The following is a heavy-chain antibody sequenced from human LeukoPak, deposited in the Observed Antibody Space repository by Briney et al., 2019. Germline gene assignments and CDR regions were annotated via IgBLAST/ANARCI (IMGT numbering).Heavy chain of an antibody. CDR2: ISSSGSTI. Sequence: GGSLRLSCAASGFTFSNYEMHWVRQAPGKGLEWVSYISSSGSTIYYADSVKGRFTISRDNAKNSLYLQMNSLRAEDTAVYYCAELGITMIGGVWGKGTAVTISS. CDR3: AELGITMIGGV. J-gene: IGHJ6*04. CDR1: GFTFSNYE. D-gene: IGHD3-10*02. V-gene: IGHV3-48*03.